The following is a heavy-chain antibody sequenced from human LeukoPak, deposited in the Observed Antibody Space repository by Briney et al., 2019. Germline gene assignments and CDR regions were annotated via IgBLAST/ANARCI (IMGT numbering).Heavy chain of an antibody. CDR2: INHSGST. D-gene: IGHD3-22*01. CDR3: ARNYDRMDY. V-gene: IGHV4-34*01. J-gene: IGHJ4*02. CDR1: GGSFSGYY. Sequence: SETQSLTCAVYGGSFSGYYWSWIRQPPGKGLEWIGEINHSGSTNYNPSLKSRVTISVDTSKNQFSLKLSSVTAADTAVYYCARNYDRMDYWGQGTLVTVSS.